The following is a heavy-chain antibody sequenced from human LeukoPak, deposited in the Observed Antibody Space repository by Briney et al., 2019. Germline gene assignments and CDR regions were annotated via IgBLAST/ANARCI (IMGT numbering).Heavy chain of an antibody. D-gene: IGHD5-18*01. Sequence: SETLSLTCAVYGGSFSGYYWSWIRQPPGKGLEWIGEINHSGSTNYNPSLKSRVTISVDTSKNQFSLKLSSVTAADTAVYYCARQLRWLQYYFDYWGQGTLVTVSS. CDR2: INHSGST. CDR1: GGSFSGYY. CDR3: ARQLRWLQYYFDY. J-gene: IGHJ4*02. V-gene: IGHV4-34*01.